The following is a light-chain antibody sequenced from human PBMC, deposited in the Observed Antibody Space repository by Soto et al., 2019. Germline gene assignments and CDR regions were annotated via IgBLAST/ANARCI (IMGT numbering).Light chain of an antibody. CDR1: QSISSNY. CDR3: QHYGGSPPNT. V-gene: IGKV3-20*01. Sequence: IVLTQSPGTLSLSPGERATLSCRASQSISSNYLAWYQQKPGQAPRLLIYDASSRATGIPDRFSGSGSGTDFTLTISRLEPEDFAVYYCQHYGGSPPNTFGQGTKLEIK. CDR2: DAS. J-gene: IGKJ2*01.